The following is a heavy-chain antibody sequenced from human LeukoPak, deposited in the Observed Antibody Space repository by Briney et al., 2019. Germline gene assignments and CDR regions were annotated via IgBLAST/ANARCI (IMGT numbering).Heavy chain of an antibody. V-gene: IGHV4-4*09. D-gene: IGHD3-22*01. CDR3: ARQFAYDSSGYYHGAFDI. CDR1: GGSISSYY. J-gene: IGHJ3*02. Sequence: PSETLSLTCTVSGGSISSYYWGWIRQPPGKGLEWIGYIYTSGSTNYNPSLKSRVTISVDTSKNQFSLKLSSVTAADTAVYYCARQFAYDSSGYYHGAFDIWGQGTMVTVSS. CDR2: IYTSGST.